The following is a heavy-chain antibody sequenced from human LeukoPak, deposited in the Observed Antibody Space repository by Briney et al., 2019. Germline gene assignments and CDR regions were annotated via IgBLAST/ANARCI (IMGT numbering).Heavy chain of an antibody. J-gene: IGHJ4*02. CDR1: GFTFSSYA. CDR3: ARNYYDSSGYYPDFDY. V-gene: IGHV3-23*01. CDR2: ISGSGGST. D-gene: IGHD3-22*01. Sequence: PGGPLRLSRAASGFTFSSYAMSWVRQAPGKGLEWVSAISGSGGSTYYADSVKGRFTISRDNSKNTLYLQMNSLRAEDTAVYYCARNYYDSSGYYPDFDYWGQGTLVTVSS.